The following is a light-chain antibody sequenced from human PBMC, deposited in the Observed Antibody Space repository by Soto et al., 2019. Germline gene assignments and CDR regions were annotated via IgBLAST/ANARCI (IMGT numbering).Light chain of an antibody. CDR2: DDS. CDR3: QVWDSNSDHQV. V-gene: IGLV3-21*02. J-gene: IGLJ1*01. Sequence: SYELTQPPSVSVAPGQTASITCWGNNIGTKSVHWYQQRPGQAPVMVVYDDSDRPSGIPERFSGSKSENTATLTISRVEAGDEADYYCQVWDSNSDHQVFGTGTKVTVL. CDR1: NIGTKS.